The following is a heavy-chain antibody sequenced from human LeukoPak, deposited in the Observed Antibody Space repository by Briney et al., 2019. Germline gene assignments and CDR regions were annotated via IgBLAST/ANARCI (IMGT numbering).Heavy chain of an antibody. V-gene: IGHV4-39*07. J-gene: IGHJ3*02. Sequence: PSETLSLTCTVSGGSISSSSYYWGWIRQPPGKGLEWIGSIYYSGSTYYNPSLKSRVTISVDTSKNQFSLKLSSVTAADTAVYYCARAKAYVLLWFGDAFDIWGRGTMVTVSS. D-gene: IGHD3-10*01. CDR1: GGSISSSSYY. CDR2: IYYSGST. CDR3: ARAKAYVLLWFGDAFDI.